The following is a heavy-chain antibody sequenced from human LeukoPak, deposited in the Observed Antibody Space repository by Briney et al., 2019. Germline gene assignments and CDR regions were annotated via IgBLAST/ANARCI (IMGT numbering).Heavy chain of an antibody. Sequence: GESLKISCKGSGYTFTNYWIGWVRQMPGKGLEWMGIIWPSDSDTRYSPSFQGQVTISANKSISTAYLQWSSLKASDTAIYFCARRISGYYIDYWGQGTLVSVSS. CDR3: ARRISGYYIDY. CDR2: IWPSDSDT. CDR1: GYTFTNYW. V-gene: IGHV5-51*01. D-gene: IGHD1-26*01. J-gene: IGHJ4*02.